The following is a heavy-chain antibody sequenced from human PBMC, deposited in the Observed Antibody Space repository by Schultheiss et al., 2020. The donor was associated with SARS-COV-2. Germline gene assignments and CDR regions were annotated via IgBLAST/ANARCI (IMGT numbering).Heavy chain of an antibody. CDR2: ISSSSSTI. Sequence: GGSLRLSCAASGFTFSSYSMNWVRQAPGKGLEWVSSISSSSSTIYYADSMKGRFTISRDNAKNSLYLQMNSLRAEDTAVYYCARDRYYYDSSGSYDYWGQGTLVTVSS. CDR1: GFTFSSYS. J-gene: IGHJ4*02. V-gene: IGHV3-48*04. CDR3: ARDRYYYDSSGSYDY. D-gene: IGHD3-22*01.